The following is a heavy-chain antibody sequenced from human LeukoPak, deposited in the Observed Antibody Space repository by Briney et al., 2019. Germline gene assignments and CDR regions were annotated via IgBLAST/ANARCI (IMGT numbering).Heavy chain of an antibody. CDR1: GGSISSGSYY. J-gene: IGHJ4*02. CDR2: IYTSGST. Sequence: SQTLSLTCTVSGGSISSGSYYWTWIRQPAGKGLEWIGRIYTSGSTNYNPSLKSRVTISVDTSKNQFSLKLSSVTAADTAVYYCARVESSWYLDYWGQGTLVTVSS. D-gene: IGHD6-13*01. CDR3: ARVESSWYLDY. V-gene: IGHV4-61*02.